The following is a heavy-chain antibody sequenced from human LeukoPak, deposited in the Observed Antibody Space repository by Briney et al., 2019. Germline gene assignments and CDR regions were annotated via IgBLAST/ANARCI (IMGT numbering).Heavy chain of an antibody. CDR3: ARGRTDYYYYYGMDV. V-gene: IGHV4-34*01. D-gene: IGHD1/OR15-1a*01. CDR1: GGSFSGYY. Sequence: SETLSLTCAVYGGSFSGYYWSWIRQPPGKGLEWIGEINHSGSTNYSPSLKSRVTISVDTSKNQFSLKLSSVTAADTAVYYCARGRTDYYYYYGMDVWGKGTTVTVSS. CDR2: INHSGST. J-gene: IGHJ6*04.